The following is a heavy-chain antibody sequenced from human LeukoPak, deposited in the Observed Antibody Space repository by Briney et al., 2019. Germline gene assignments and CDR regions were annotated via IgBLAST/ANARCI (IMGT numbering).Heavy chain of an antibody. J-gene: IGHJ4*02. D-gene: IGHD1-26*01. CDR3: ARDEGAQLDY. Sequence: SETLSLTCTVSGYSISSGYYWGWIRPPPGKGLEWIGSIYHSGSTYYNPSLKSRVTISVDTSKNQFSLKRSSVTAADTAVYSCARDEGAQLDYWGQGTLVTVSS. CDR1: GYSISSGYY. V-gene: IGHV4-38-2*02. CDR2: IYHSGST.